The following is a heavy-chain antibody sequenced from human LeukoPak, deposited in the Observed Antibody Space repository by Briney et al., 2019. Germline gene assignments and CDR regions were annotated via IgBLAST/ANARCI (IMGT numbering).Heavy chain of an antibody. CDR2: IYHNGSI. CDR1: GYSISNSNC. CDR3: ARWLRFDSAFDI. J-gene: IGHJ3*02. Sequence: SETLSLTCAVSGYSISNSNCWGWIRQPPGEGLEWIGYIYHNGSIYYNPSLKSRVTMSVDTSKNQFSLKLSSVTAVDTAVYYCARWLRFDSAFDIWGQGTMVTVSS. D-gene: IGHD5-12*01. V-gene: IGHV4-28*05.